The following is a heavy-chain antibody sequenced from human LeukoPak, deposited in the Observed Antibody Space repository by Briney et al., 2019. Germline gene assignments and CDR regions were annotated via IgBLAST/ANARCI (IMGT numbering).Heavy chain of an antibody. CDR3: ARDHELYCSGGSCSRMDV. CDR2: ISGSSSYI. D-gene: IGHD2-15*01. J-gene: IGHJ6*03. CDR1: GFTFSSYG. V-gene: IGHV3-21*01. Sequence: GGSLRLSCAASGFTFSSYGMHWVRQAPGKGLEWVSSISGSSSYIYYADSVKGRFTISRDNARNSLYLQMNSLRAEDTAVYYCARDHELYCSGGSCSRMDVWGKGTTVTISS.